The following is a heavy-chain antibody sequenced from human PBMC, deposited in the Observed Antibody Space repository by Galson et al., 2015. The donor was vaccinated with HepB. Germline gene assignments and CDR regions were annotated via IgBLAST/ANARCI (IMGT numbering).Heavy chain of an antibody. V-gene: IGHV3-33*06. Sequence: SLRLSCAASGFSFSSYAMHWVRQAPGTGLEWVAVIWFDGRNKYYADSVKGRFTISRDNSKNTLYLQMNSLRAEDTAVYYCAKTTYGGSGKPYYFDSWGQGTLVTVSS. CDR1: GFSFSSYA. CDR3: AKTTYGGSGKPYYFDS. J-gene: IGHJ4*02. CDR2: IWFDGRNK. D-gene: IGHD4-23*01.